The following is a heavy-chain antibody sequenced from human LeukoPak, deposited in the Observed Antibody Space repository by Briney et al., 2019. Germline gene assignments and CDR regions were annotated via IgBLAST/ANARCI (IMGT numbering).Heavy chain of an antibody. CDR1: GFTFSSYS. Sequence: GGSLRLSCAASGFTFSSYSMNWVRQAPGKGLEWVSSISSSSSYIYYADSVKGRFTISRDNAKNSLYLQMNSLGAEDTAVYYCASNYYGSGSFDYWGQGTLVTVSP. CDR3: ASNYYGSGSFDY. J-gene: IGHJ4*02. D-gene: IGHD3-10*01. V-gene: IGHV3-21*01. CDR2: ISSSSSYI.